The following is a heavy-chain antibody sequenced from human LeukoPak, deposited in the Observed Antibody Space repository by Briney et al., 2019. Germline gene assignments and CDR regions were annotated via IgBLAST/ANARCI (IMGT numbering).Heavy chain of an antibody. CDR2: ISSTGYNS. Sequence: GGSLRLSCAASGFTFRSAAMTWVRQGPEKGLQWFSLISSTGYNSYYADSVKGRFTVSRDNSKNIVYLQMNSLRAGDTALYYCAKDIQAANWGQGTLVTVSS. J-gene: IGHJ1*01. CDR3: AKDIQAAN. D-gene: IGHD5-18*01. CDR1: GFTFRSAA. V-gene: IGHV3-23*01.